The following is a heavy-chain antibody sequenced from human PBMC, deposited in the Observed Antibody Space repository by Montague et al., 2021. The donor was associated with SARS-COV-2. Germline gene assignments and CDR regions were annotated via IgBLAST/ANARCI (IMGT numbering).Heavy chain of an antibody. CDR1: GDSINNVNYF. D-gene: IGHD3-10*01. CDR3: ARVSGYGSGSPFNWFDS. CDR2: VYISGST. Sequence: TLSLTCSVFGDSINNVNYFWSWIRQPAGKGLEWIGRVYISGSTDYNPSLKSRVTMLLDKSANELTLQVTSVTAADTAVYYCARVSGYGSGSPFNWFDSWGQGSVVTVSS. V-gene: IGHV4-61*02. J-gene: IGHJ5*01.